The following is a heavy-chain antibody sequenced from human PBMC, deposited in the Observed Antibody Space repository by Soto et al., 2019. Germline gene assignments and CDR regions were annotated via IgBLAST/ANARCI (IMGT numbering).Heavy chain of an antibody. V-gene: IGHV4-4*07. Sequence: QVQLQESGPGLVKPSETVSLICTVSGDSISGYYWSWIRQPAGKGLEWIGRIYSSGNANYNPSHMSRVSMSVDMSKNQFSLKVTSVTAADTAMYYCARGDVFDLWGQGTKVTVSS. CDR3: ARGDVFDL. CDR1: GDSISGYY. CDR2: IYSSGNA. J-gene: IGHJ3*01.